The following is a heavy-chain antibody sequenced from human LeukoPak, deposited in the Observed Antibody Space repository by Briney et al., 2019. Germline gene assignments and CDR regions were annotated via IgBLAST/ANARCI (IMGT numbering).Heavy chain of an antibody. Sequence: GASVKVSCKASGYTFTSYGISWVRQAPGQGLEWMGWISAYNGNTNYAQKLQGGVTMTTDTSTSTAYMELRSLRSDDTAVYYCARGWEPMATGHFDYWGQGTLVTVSS. D-gene: IGHD5-24*01. CDR1: GYTFTSYG. CDR3: ARGWEPMATGHFDY. CDR2: ISAYNGNT. J-gene: IGHJ4*02. V-gene: IGHV1-18*01.